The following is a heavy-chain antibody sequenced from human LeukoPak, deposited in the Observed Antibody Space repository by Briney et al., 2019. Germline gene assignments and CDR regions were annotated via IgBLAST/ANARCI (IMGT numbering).Heavy chain of an antibody. Sequence: PGGSLRLSCAASGFTFSSYWMSWVRQAPGKGLEWVANIKQDGSEKYYVDSVKGRFTISRDNAKNSLYLQMNSLRAGDTAVYYCARESEMGITMVRASYYMDVWGKGTTVTVSS. J-gene: IGHJ6*03. V-gene: IGHV3-7*01. CDR1: GFTFSSYW. CDR2: IKQDGSEK. CDR3: ARESEMGITMVRASYYMDV. D-gene: IGHD3-10*01.